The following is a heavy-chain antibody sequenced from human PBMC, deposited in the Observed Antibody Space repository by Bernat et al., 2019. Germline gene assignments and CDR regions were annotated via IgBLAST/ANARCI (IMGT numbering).Heavy chain of an antibody. CDR2: ISYSGGA. CDR1: GDSVNSTNYY. V-gene: IGHV4-39*01. Sequence: QLQLQESGPGLVKPSETLSLTCSVSGDSVNSTNYYWGWIRQPPGKGLEWIGTISYSGGAFYKPSLKGRVTISVDTSKNQFSLNLTSVTAADTAMYYCARRLRWDLRRTFDYWGQGTLVTVSS. D-gene: IGHD1-26*01. CDR3: ARRLRWDLRRTFDY. J-gene: IGHJ4*02.